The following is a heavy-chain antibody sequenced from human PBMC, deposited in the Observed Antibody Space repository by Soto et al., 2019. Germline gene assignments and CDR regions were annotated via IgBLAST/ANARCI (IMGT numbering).Heavy chain of an antibody. CDR2: IKQDGSEQ. Sequence: EVQLVESGGGLVQPGGSLRLSCAASGFTFSGYWMSWVRQAPGKGLEWVANIKQDGSEQFYVDSVKGRFTISRDNAQNSLSLQRIGLRAEDTAVYYCAREAVWGQGTTVTVSS. CDR1: GFTFSGYW. CDR3: AREAV. V-gene: IGHV3-7*05. J-gene: IGHJ6*02.